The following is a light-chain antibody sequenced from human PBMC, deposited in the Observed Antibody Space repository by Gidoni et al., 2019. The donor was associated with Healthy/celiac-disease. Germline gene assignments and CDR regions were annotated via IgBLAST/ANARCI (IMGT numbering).Light chain of an antibody. CDR1: SGSIASNY. V-gene: IGLV6-57*04. CDR3: HSYDSSSVV. Sequence: NFMLTQPHSVSEAPGKTVTISCTRSSGSIASNYVQWYKQRPGSAPTTVIYADNQRPSGVPDRFSGSIDSSSNSASLTISGLKTEDEADYYCHSYDSSSVVFGGGTKLTVL. CDR2: ADN. J-gene: IGLJ2*01.